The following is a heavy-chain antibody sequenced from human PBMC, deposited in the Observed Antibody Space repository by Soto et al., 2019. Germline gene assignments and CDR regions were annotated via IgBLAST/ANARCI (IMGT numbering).Heavy chain of an antibody. CDR3: ARDRGVAPPVAGNTHYYYYMDV. V-gene: IGHV1-18*01. CDR1: GYSFTNYG. J-gene: IGHJ6*03. D-gene: IGHD6-19*01. Sequence: QDQLVQSGAEVKKPGASVTVSCKASGYSFTNYGVTWVRQAPGPGLEWMGWISAFNGNTHYAQNPQGRVTMTTDASRSTAYMELRSLRSDDTAVYYCARDRGVAPPVAGNTHYYYYMDVGGKGTTVTVSS. CDR2: ISAFNGNT.